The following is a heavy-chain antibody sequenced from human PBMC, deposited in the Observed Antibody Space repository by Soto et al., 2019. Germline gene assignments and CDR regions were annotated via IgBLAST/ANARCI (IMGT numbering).Heavy chain of an antibody. J-gene: IGHJ5*02. CDR1: GFTFSSYG. D-gene: IGHD1-26*01. CDR3: ARKSGRGKGWFDP. Sequence: GSLRLACSASGFTFSSYGMHWVRQAPGKGLEWVAVIWYDGSNKYYADSVKVRFTISRDNSKNTLYLQMNSLRAEDTAVYYCARKSGRGKGWFDPWGQGTLVTVYS. V-gene: IGHV3-33*01. CDR2: IWYDGSNK.